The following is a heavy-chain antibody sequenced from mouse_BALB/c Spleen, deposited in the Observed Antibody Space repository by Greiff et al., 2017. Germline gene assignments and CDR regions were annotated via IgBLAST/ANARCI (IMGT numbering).Heavy chain of an antibody. J-gene: IGHJ1*01. CDR3: ARTATPPYWYFDV. D-gene: IGHD1-2*01. CDR2: ISSGGST. CDR1: GFTFSSYA. V-gene: IGHV5-6-5*01. Sequence: EVKLVESGGGLVKPGGSLKLSCAASGFTFSSYAMSWVRQTPEKRLEWVASISSGGSTYYPDSVKGRFTISRDNARNILYLQMSSLRSEDTAMYYCARTATPPYWYFDVWGAGTTVTVSS.